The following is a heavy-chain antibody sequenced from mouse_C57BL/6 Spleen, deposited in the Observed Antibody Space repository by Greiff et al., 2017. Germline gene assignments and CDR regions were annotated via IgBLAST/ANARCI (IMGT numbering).Heavy chain of an antibody. CDR3: ARRGIYGSSFDY. J-gene: IGHJ2*01. Sequence: QVQLKQSGAELVRPGTSVKVSCKASGYAFTNYLIEWVKQRPGQGLEWIGVINPGSGGTNYNEKFKGKATLTADKSSSTAYMQLSSLTSEDSAVYGCARRGIYGSSFDYWSQGTTLTVSS. V-gene: IGHV1-54*01. CDR2: INPGSGGT. D-gene: IGHD1-1*01. CDR1: GYAFTNYL.